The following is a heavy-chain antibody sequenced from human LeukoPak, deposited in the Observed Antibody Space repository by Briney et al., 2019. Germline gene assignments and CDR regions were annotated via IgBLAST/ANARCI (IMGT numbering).Heavy chain of an antibody. CDR3: ARDVLYCSSTSCYQGYYYYGMDV. CDR1: GFTFSSYS. Sequence: PGGSLRLSCAASGFTFSSYSMNWVRQAPGKGLEWVSSISSSSSYIYYADSVKGRFTISRDNAKNSLYLQMNSLRAEDTAVYYCARDVLYCSSTSCYQGYYYYGMDVWGQGTTVTVSS. J-gene: IGHJ6*02. CDR2: ISSSSSYI. D-gene: IGHD2-2*01. V-gene: IGHV3-21*01.